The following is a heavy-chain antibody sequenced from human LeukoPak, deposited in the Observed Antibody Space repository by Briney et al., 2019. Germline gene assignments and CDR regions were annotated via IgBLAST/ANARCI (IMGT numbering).Heavy chain of an antibody. CDR2: IYTSGST. CDR3: ARITGVSYYYYMDV. J-gene: IGHJ6*03. CDR1: GGSISSGSYY. D-gene: IGHD3-10*01. Sequence: SQTLSLTCTVSGGSISSGSYYWSWIWQPAGKGLEWIGRIYTSGSTNYNPSLKSRVTISVDTSKNQFSLKLSSVTAADTAVYYCARITGVSYYYYMDVWGKGTTVTISS. V-gene: IGHV4-61*02.